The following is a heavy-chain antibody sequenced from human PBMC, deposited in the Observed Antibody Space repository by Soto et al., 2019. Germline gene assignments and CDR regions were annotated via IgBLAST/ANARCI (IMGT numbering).Heavy chain of an antibody. CDR2: ISAYNGNT. J-gene: IGHJ6*02. V-gene: IGHV1-18*01. CDR3: AREDFSGGSCYSYYYYYGMDV. CDR1: GYTFTSYG. Sequence: ASVKVSCKASGYTFTSYGISWVRQAPGQGLEWMGWISAYNGNTNYAQKLQGRVTMTTDTSTSTAYMELRSLRSDDTAVYYCAREDFSGGSCYSYYYYYGMDVWGQGTTVTVSS. D-gene: IGHD2-15*01.